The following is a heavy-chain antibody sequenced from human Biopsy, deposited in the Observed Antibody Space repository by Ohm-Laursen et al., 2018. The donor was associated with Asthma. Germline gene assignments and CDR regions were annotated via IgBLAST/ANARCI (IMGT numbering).Heavy chain of an antibody. J-gene: IGHJ4*02. D-gene: IGHD1-26*01. CDR1: GDSFSNYA. V-gene: IGHV1-69*01. CDR3: ARGGSYSSRRYYFDY. CDR2: LIPVLGTP. Sequence: SSVNVSCKASGDSFSNYAISWVRQAPGQGLEWMGGLIPVLGTPDHAQMFEGRVTITADESTSTAYMELSSLRSEDTAVYYCARGGSYSSRRYYFDYWGRGTLVTVSS.